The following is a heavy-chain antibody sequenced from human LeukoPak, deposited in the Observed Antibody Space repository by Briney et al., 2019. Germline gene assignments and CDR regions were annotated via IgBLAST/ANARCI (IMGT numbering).Heavy chain of an antibody. J-gene: IGHJ4*02. CDR3: ASGGSGSSVYYFDY. CDR2: IIPIFGTA. Sequence: GSSVKVSCKASGGTFSSYAISWVRQAPGQGLEWMGGIIPIFGTANYAQKFQGRVTITADESTGTAYMELSSLRSEDTAVYYCASGGSGSSVYYFDYWGQGTLVTVSS. D-gene: IGHD3-10*01. V-gene: IGHV1-69*01. CDR1: GGTFSSYA.